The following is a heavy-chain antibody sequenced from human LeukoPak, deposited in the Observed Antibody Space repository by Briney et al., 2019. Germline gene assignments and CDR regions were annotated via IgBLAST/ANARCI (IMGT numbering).Heavy chain of an antibody. D-gene: IGHD4-17*01. J-gene: IGHJ6*03. CDR3: ARAYGAFPYYMDV. V-gene: IGHV4-59*01. CDR2: IYYSGST. CDR1: GGSISSYY. Sequence: SETLSLTCTVSGGSISSYYWKWIRQPPGKGLEWIGYIYYSGSTNYNPSLKSRVTISVDASKNQFSLKLNSVTAADTAVYYCARAYGAFPYYMDVWGKGTTVTVSS.